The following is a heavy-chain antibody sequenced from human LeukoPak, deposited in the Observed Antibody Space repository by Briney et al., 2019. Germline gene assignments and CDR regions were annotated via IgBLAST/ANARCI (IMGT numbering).Heavy chain of an antibody. D-gene: IGHD4-17*01. V-gene: IGHV3-53*05. CDR3: AKDWVTVTTVQPNDY. CDR2: IYSGGST. Sequence: GGSLRLSCAASGFTVSSNYMSWVRQAPGKGLEWVSVIYSGGSTYYADSVKSRFTISRDNSKNTLYLQMNSLRAEDTAVYYCAKDWVTVTTVQPNDYWGQGTLVTVSS. J-gene: IGHJ4*02. CDR1: GFTVSSNY.